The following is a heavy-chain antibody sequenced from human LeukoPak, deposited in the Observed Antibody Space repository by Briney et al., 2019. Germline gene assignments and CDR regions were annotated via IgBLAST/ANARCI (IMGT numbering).Heavy chain of an antibody. CDR1: GFTFGNYA. D-gene: IGHD2-2*01. Sequence: GGSLGLSCAASGFTFGNYAMTWVRQARGEGLVWVSSISGSGGSPIYADSVKGRFTISRDNSKSTLYLQMNSLRAEDTAIYYCARYCTSTSCAFEYWGQGTLVTVSS. V-gene: IGHV3-23*01. CDR3: ARYCTSTSCAFEY. CDR2: ISGSGGSP. J-gene: IGHJ4*02.